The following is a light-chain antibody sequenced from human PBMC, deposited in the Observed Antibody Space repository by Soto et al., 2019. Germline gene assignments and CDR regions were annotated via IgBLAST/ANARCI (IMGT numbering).Light chain of an antibody. CDR2: EVS. Sequence: QSALTQPASVSGSPGQSITISCTGTSSDVGTYKYVSWYQHHPGKVPQLLIYEVSNRPSGISSRFSASKSGNTASLTISGLQAEDEADYYCSSYSSGSTLGVFGTGTKLTVL. CDR3: SSYSSGSTLGV. V-gene: IGLV2-14*01. CDR1: SSDVGTYKY. J-gene: IGLJ1*01.